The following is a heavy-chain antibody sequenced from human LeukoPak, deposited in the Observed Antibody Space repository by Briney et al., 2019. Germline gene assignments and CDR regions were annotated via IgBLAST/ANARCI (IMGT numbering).Heavy chain of an antibody. V-gene: IGHV1-69*13. CDR2: IIPIFGTA. CDR3: ARTQEGYCSGGSCYTREYYGMDV. Sequence: GVSVKVSCKASGGTFSSYAISWVRQAPGQGLEWMGGIIPIFGTANYAQKFQGRVTITADESTSTAYMELSSLGSEDTAVYYCARTQEGYCSGGSCYTREYYGMDVWGQGTTVTVSS. CDR1: GGTFSSYA. D-gene: IGHD2-15*01. J-gene: IGHJ6*02.